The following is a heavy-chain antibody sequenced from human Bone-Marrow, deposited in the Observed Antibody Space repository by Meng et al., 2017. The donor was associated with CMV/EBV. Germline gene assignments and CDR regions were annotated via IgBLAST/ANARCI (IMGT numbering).Heavy chain of an antibody. CDR1: GFTFSDYD. V-gene: IGHV3-21*01. D-gene: IGHD3-10*01. CDR3: AGYVPQSG. CDR2: IRRDGSYI. Sequence: GESLKISCTASGFTFSDYDMNWVRQAPGKGLEWVSSIRRDGSYINYEDSLVGRFTVSRDNSKTTLYLQMNSLTTEDTAVYYCAGYVPQSGWGQGTLVTVSS. J-gene: IGHJ4*02.